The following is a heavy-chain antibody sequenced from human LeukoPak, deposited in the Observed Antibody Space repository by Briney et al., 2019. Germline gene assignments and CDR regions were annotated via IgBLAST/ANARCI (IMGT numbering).Heavy chain of an antibody. CDR2: IKPDGST. D-gene: IGHD3/OR15-3a*01. V-gene: IGHV3-74*01. Sequence: GGSLRLSCAASGFTFSSHWMHWVRQAPGKGLVWVSRIKPDGSTYYADSVKGRFTVSRDNAKNTLYLQMNSLTAEDTAVYYCARGRPGLYFQHWGQGTLVTVSS. CDR3: ARGRPGLYFQH. J-gene: IGHJ1*01. CDR1: GFTFSSHW.